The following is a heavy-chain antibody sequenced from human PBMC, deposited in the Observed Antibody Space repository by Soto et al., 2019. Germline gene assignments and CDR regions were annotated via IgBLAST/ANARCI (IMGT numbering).Heavy chain of an antibody. CDR3: ARRAPLGYCSSTSCYSTDGVVY. J-gene: IGHJ4*02. Sequence: EVQLVESGGGLVKPGGSLRLSCAASGFTFSSYSMNWVRQAPGKGLEWVSSISSSSYIYYADSVKGRFTISRDNAKNSLYLQMNSLRAEDTAVYYCARRAPLGYCSSTSCYSTDGVVYWGQGTLVTVSS. D-gene: IGHD2-2*01. CDR2: ISSSSYI. CDR1: GFTFSSYS. V-gene: IGHV3-21*01.